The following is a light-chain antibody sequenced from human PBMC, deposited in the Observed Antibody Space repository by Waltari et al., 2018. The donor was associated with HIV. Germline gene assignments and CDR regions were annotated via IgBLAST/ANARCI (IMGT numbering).Light chain of an antibody. CDR1: QSVGSH. CDR3: QQYGISPVT. CDR2: GAS. Sequence: EIVMTQSPATLSVSPGERATLSCRATQSVGSHLAWYQQKPGQPPRLLIYGASSRATGIPDRFSGSGSGTDFTLTIRRLEPEDFAVYYCQQYGISPVTFGQGTKLEIK. J-gene: IGKJ2*01. V-gene: IGKV3-20*01.